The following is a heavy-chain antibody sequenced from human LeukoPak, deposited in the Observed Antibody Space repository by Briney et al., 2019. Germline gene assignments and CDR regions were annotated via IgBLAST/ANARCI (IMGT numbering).Heavy chain of an antibody. CDR1: GFTFSSYA. V-gene: IGHV3-23*01. CDR2: ISGSGGST. Sequence: GGSLRLSCAVSGFTFSSYAMSWVRQAPGKGLEWVAAISGSGGSTYYADSVKGRFTISRDNSKNTLYLQMNSLRAEDTAVYYCAKDHELTAMVLGYFYYGMDVWGQGTTVTVSS. CDR3: AKDHELTAMVLGYFYYGMDV. J-gene: IGHJ6*02. D-gene: IGHD5-18*01.